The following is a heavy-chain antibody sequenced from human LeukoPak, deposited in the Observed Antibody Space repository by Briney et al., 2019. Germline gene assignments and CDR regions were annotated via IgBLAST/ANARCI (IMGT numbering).Heavy chain of an antibody. J-gene: IGHJ4*02. CDR1: GFTFSSYG. V-gene: IGHV3-30*18. CDR3: AKDRKGSYGYLGLDY. CDR2: ISYDGSNK. Sequence: GRSLRLSCAASGFTFSSYGMHWVRQAPGKGLEWVAVISYDGSNKYYADSVKGRFTISRDNSKNTLYLQMNSLRAEDTAVYYCAKDRKGSYGYLGLDYWGQGTLVTVSS. D-gene: IGHD5-18*01.